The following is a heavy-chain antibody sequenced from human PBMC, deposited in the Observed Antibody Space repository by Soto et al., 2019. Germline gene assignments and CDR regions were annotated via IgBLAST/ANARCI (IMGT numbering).Heavy chain of an antibody. Sequence: PSETLSLTCTVSCVSISNSSYYWGWIRRPPGKGLEWIGTIYYSGITYYNPSLKSRVTISVDTSKNRFSLKPTSVTAADTAVYYCARHGSKWGQGTPVSV. J-gene: IGHJ4*02. CDR1: CVSISNSSYY. CDR2: IYYSGIT. V-gene: IGHV4-39*01. CDR3: ARHGSK.